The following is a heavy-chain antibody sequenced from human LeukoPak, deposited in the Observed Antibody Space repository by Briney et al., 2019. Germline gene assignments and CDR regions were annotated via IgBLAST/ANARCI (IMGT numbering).Heavy chain of an antibody. V-gene: IGHV4-39*01. D-gene: IGHD3-22*01. CDR2: IYYSRST. CDR3: ARNYYDSSGHDY. CDR1: GGSISSSSYY. J-gene: IGHJ4*02. Sequence: SETLSLTCTVSGGSISSSSYYWGWIRQPPGKGLEWIGSIYYSRSTYYNPSLKSRVTISVDTSKNQFSLKLSSVTAADTAVYYCARNYYDSSGHDYWGQGTLVTVSS.